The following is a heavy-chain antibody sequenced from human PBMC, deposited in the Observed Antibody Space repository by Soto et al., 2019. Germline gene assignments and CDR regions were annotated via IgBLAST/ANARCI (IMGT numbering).Heavy chain of an antibody. V-gene: IGHV4-39*02. CDR1: GRSITRDVY. CDR2: IYFSGTT. D-gene: IGHD2-8*01. Sequence: SETLSLTCNVFGRSITRDVYWAWLRQTPGKGHELIGSIYFSGTTYYNPSRKSRLTISVHRSKDHFSPMEASVAAPDPALLFCEAVDSTRNSFDPWGQGTRVTVSS. J-gene: IGHJ5*01. CDR3: EAVDSTRNSFDP.